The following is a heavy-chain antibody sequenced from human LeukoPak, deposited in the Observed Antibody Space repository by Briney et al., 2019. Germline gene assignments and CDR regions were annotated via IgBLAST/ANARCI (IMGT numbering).Heavy chain of an antibody. CDR1: GYTFNGYY. J-gene: IGHJ4*02. V-gene: IGHV1-2*02. Sequence: ASVKVSCKASGYTFNGYYKHWVRQAPGQGLEWMGWINPNSGGTNYAQKFQGRVTMTRDTSISTAYMELSRLRSDDTAVYYCASSYDYVWGSYRYTGGFDYWGQGTLVTVSS. CDR2: INPNSGGT. D-gene: IGHD3-16*02. CDR3: ASSYDYVWGSYRYTGGFDY.